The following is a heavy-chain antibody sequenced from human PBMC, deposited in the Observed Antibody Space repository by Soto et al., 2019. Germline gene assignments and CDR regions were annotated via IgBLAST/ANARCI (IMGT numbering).Heavy chain of an antibody. CDR2: MNPNSGNT. J-gene: IGHJ5*02. D-gene: IGHD2-2*01. CDR1: GYTFTSYD. V-gene: IGHV1-8*01. CDR3: ARGPPSIVVVPAALWPYNWFDP. Sequence: QVQLVQSGAEVKKPGASVKVSCKASGYTFTSYDINWVRQATGQGLEWMGWMNPNSGNTGYAQKFQGRVTMTRNTSISTAYMELSSLRSEDTAVYYCARGPPSIVVVPAALWPYNWFDPWGQGTLVTVSS.